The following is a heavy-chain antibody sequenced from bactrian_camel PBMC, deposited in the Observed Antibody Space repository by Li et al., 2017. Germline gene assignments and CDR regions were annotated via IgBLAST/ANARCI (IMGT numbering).Heavy chain of an antibody. V-gene: IGHV3S7*01. CDR1: GFTFSSFA. CDR3: AAAGSIWWLGLDY. Sequence: VQLVESGGGLVQPGGSLRLSCAASGFTFSSFAMSWVRQAPGKGLEWVSGIHQGGSNTYYGDPVKGRFTISRGNAKNTLYLQMNSLKPEDTVVYYCAAAGSIWWLGLDYWGQGTQVTVS. CDR2: IHQGGSNT. D-gene: IGHD1*01. J-gene: IGHJ4*01.